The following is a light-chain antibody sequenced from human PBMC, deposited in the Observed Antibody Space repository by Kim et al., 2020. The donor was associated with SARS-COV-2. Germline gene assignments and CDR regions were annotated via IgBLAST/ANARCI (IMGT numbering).Light chain of an antibody. Sequence: ASVGDRVTITGRASQGFNTYLAWYQQKPGKVPHLLIYGASALHSGVPSRFSGSGSGTDFTLTISSLQPEDVATYYCQKYNSAPWTFGQGTKVDIK. CDR1: QGFNTY. CDR2: GAS. J-gene: IGKJ1*01. CDR3: QKYNSAPWT. V-gene: IGKV1-27*01.